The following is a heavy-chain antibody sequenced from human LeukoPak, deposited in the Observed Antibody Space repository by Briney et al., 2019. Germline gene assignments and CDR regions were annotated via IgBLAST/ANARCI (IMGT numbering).Heavy chain of an antibody. CDR1: GFTFDNYA. J-gene: IGHJ4*02. D-gene: IGHD7-27*01. CDR2: ISWNSGTI. V-gene: IGHV3-9*01. CDR3: ARSLSSELGIGYFDY. Sequence: GRSLRLSCAASGFTFDNYAMNWVRQVPGKGLEWISLISWNSGTIGYADSVKGRFTISRDNSKNTLYPQMNSLRAEDTAVYYCARSLSSELGIGYFDYWGQGTLVTVSS.